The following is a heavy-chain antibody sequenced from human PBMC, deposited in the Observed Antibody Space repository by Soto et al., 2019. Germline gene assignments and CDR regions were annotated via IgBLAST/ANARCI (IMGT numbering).Heavy chain of an antibody. D-gene: IGHD4-17*01. CDR3: ARQNGRLRGYFDY. CDR2: IYYSGST. V-gene: IGHV4-39*01. Sequence: SETLSLTCTVSGGSISSSSYYWGWIRQPPGKGPEWMGTIYYSGSTYNNPSLGSRVAISVDTSENQFSLKLSSVTAADTAVYYCARQNGRLRGYFDYWGQGTLVT. J-gene: IGHJ4*02. CDR1: GGSISSSSYY.